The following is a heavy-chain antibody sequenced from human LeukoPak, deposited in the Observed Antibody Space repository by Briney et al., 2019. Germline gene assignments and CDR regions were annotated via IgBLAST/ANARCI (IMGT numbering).Heavy chain of an antibody. J-gene: IGHJ4*02. CDR1: GSTLTELP. V-gene: IGHV1-24*01. D-gene: IGHD4-17*01. CDR2: FDPEDGET. CDR3: ATRGYGDYCFNY. Sequence: ASVKVSCKISGSTLTELPMHWVRQAPGKGLEWMGGFDPEDGETIYAQKFQGRVTMTEDTSTDTAYMELSSLRSEDTVVYYCATRGYGDYCFNYWGQGTLVTVSS.